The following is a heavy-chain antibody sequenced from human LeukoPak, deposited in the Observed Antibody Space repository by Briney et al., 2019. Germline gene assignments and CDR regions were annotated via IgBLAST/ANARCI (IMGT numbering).Heavy chain of an antibody. Sequence: PSETLSLTCTVSGDSISSYYWSWIRQPPGKGLEWIGYIHYSGSTNYNPSLQSRATISVDTSKNQFSLILTSVTAADTAVYYCVRSSSWYQNWFDPWGQGNLVTVSS. CDR1: GDSISSYY. CDR3: VRSSSWYQNWFDP. J-gene: IGHJ5*02. CDR2: IHYSGST. D-gene: IGHD6-13*01. V-gene: IGHV4-59*01.